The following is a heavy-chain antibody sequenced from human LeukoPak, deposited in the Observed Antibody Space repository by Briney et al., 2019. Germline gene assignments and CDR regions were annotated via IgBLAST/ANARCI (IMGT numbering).Heavy chain of an antibody. CDR3: ARESWGEGDSSGGSCYSYYDICV. Sequence: PGGSLRLSCTASGFTFRNYDMHWVRQAPGKGLEWVAVIWYDGSNKYYADSVKGRFTISRDNSKNTLYLQMNSLRAQDTAVYYCARESWGEGDSSGGSCYSYYDICVWGPVTTVTVSS. V-gene: IGHV3-33*08. D-gene: IGHD2-15*01. J-gene: IGHJ6*02. CDR1: GFTFRNYD. CDR2: IWYDGSNK.